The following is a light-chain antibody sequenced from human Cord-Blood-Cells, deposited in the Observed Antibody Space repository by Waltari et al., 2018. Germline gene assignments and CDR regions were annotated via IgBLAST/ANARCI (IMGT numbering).Light chain of an antibody. V-gene: IGKV3-20*01. CDR1: QSVSSSY. CDR2: GAS. J-gene: IGKJ4*01. Sequence: ELVLTQSPGTLSLSPGERATLSCRASQSVSSSYLAWYQQKPGQAPRLLIYGASSTATGIPDRFSGSGSGTDFTLTISSLEPEDFAVYYCQQYGSSPFTFGGGTKVEIK. CDR3: QQYGSSPFT.